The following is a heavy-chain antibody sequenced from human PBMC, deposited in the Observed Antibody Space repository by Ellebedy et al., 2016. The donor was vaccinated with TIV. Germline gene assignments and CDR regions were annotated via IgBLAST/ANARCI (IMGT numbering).Heavy chain of an antibody. Sequence: PGGSLRLSCEASGFTPSNYGIHWVRQAPSKGLEWVAVIGSDVTSQYYAASVKGRVTISRDSSKNTVYLQMNSLRAEDTAVYYCASLRGYNYGVNPSADLEIWGQGTMVTVSS. J-gene: IGHJ3*01. CDR3: ASLRGYNYGVNPSADLEI. CDR1: GFTPSNYG. D-gene: IGHD5-18*01. CDR2: IGSDVTSQ. V-gene: IGHV3-33*01.